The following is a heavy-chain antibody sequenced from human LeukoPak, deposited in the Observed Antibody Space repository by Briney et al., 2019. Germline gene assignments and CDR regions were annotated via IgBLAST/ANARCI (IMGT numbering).Heavy chain of an antibody. J-gene: IGHJ4*02. D-gene: IGHD2-15*01. Sequence: HPGGSLRLSCAASGFTFSSYWMHWVRQAPGKGLVWVSRIDSDGSTIYADSVKGRFTISRDNAKNTLFLQMNSLRAEDTAVYYCARDGSLPDYWGQGTLVTVSS. V-gene: IGHV3-74*01. CDR2: IDSDGST. CDR1: GFTFSSYW. CDR3: ARDGSLPDY.